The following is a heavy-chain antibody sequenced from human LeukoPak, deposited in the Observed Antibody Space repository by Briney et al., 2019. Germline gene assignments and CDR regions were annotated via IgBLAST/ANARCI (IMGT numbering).Heavy chain of an antibody. CDR3: ARTHVAGYFDY. V-gene: IGHV4-59*08. D-gene: IGHD6-19*01. CDR1: GGSISSYY. Sequence: KPSETLSLTCTVSGGSISSYYWSWIRQPPGKGLEWIGYIYYSGSTNYNPSLKSRVTISVDTSKNQFSLKLSSVTAADTAVYYCARTHVAGYFDYWGQGTLVTVSS. CDR2: IYYSGST. J-gene: IGHJ4*02.